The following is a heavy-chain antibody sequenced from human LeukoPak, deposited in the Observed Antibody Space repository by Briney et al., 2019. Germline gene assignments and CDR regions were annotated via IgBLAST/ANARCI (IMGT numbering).Heavy chain of an antibody. CDR3: AKVGGYSYGSDY. Sequence: GGSLRLSCTASGFTFGDYAMSWVRQAPGKGLEWVSAISGSGGSTYYADSVKGRFTISRDNSKNTLYLQMNSLRAEDTAVYYCAKVGGYSYGSDYWGQGTLVTVSS. D-gene: IGHD5-18*01. CDR2: ISGSGGST. CDR1: GFTFGDYA. V-gene: IGHV3-23*01. J-gene: IGHJ4*02.